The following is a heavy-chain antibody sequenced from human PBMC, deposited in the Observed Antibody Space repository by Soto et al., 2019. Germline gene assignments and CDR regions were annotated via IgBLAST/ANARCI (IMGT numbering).Heavy chain of an antibody. J-gene: IGHJ3*01. CDR1: GYFISSGHY. CDR3: ARHEYVSSSYDLLDV. V-gene: IGHV4-38-2*01. CDR2: IYDSGTTYT. D-gene: IGHD3-22*01. Sequence: PSETLSLTCAVSGYFISSGHYWGWIRQTPGKGLEWIGYIYDSGTTYTYFNPSLKSRVTISVDTSKNQFSLKVRSVTASDTALYYCARHEYVSSSYDLLDVWGRGTMVTVSS.